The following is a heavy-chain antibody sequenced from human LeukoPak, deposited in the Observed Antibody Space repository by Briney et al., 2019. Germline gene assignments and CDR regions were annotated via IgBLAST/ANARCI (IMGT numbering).Heavy chain of an antibody. V-gene: IGHV1-18*01. D-gene: IGHD1-1*01. Sequence: ASVKVSRMPSGYTFTSYDINWVRQAPGQGLEWMGWISAYNGNTNYAQKLQGRVTMTTDTHTSTAYMELRSLRSDDTAVYYCARGPRYSPDYWGQGTLVTVSS. J-gene: IGHJ4*02. CDR2: ISAYNGNT. CDR3: ARGPRYSPDY. CDR1: GYTFTSYD.